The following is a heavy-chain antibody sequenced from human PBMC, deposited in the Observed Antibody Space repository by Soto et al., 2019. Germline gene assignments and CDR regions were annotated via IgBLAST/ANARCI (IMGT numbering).Heavy chain of an antibody. Sequence: ASVKVSCKASGYTFTGYYMHWVRQAPGQGLEWMGWINPNSGGTNYAQKFQGRVTMTRDTSISTAYMELSRLRSDDTAVYYCARARGYSGYYYFDYWRQGTLVTVSS. J-gene: IGHJ4*02. D-gene: IGHD5-12*01. CDR1: GYTFTGYY. V-gene: IGHV1-2*02. CDR2: INPNSGGT. CDR3: ARARGYSGYYYFDY.